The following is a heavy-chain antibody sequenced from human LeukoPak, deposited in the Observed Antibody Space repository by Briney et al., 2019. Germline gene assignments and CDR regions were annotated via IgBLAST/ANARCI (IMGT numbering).Heavy chain of an antibody. CDR2: INPSGGST. V-gene: IGHV1-46*01. CDR3: ARLQFPYDSSGYFDY. CDR1: GYTFTSYY. J-gene: IGHJ4*02. D-gene: IGHD3-22*01. Sequence: ASVKVSCKASGYTFTSYYMHWVRQAPGQGLEWMGIINPSGGSTSYAQKFQGRVTMTRDTSTSTVYMELSSLRSEDTAVYYCARLQFPYDSSGYFDYWGQGTQVTVSS.